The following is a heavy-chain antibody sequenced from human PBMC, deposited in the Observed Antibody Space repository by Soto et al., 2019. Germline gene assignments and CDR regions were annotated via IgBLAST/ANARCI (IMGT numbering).Heavy chain of an antibody. Sequence: QVQLVQSGGGVVQPGGSLRLSCAASGFTFSHYPMPWVRQGPGKGLEWVAVVSFDGSNKYYRDSVKGRFTISKDNVKNTLFLQMNDLRHEDTAVYYCARLPGPLVSVLYIYPVDARESPSDVDVWGQGTSVTVSS. D-gene: IGHD2-15*01. CDR1: GFTFSHYP. CDR2: VSFDGSNK. V-gene: IGHV3-30*06. J-gene: IGHJ6*02. CDR3: ARLPGPLVSVLYIYPVDARESPSDVDV.